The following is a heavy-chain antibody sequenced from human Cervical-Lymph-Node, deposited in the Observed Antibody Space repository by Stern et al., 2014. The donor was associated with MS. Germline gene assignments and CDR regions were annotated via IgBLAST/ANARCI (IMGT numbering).Heavy chain of an antibody. J-gene: IGHJ5*02. CDR1: GGTFSKFP. CDR2: IFPVVGTP. V-gene: IGHV1-69*01. CDR3: ALSSETSDRWYSLGYDL. Sequence: QMHLVQSGPEVTKPGPSVTLSCKSSGGTFSKFPSSWVRHAPGQGLEWMGGIFPVVGTPTYAQEFRGRLTITADVSTSTVYMELSSLRSDDTAVYYCALSSETSDRWYSLGYDLWGQGTLVTVSS. D-gene: IGHD6-13*01.